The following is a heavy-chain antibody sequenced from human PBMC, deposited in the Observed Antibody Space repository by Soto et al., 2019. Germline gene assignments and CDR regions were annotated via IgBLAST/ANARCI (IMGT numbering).Heavy chain of an antibody. CDR3: IKDGSSGWPYYYGMDV. D-gene: IGHD6-19*01. CDR1: GFTFSIYG. CDR2: ISFDGSNR. V-gene: IGHV3-30*18. Sequence: AGSMRLSSAASGFTFSIYGMHWVRQAPGKGLEWVAVISFDGSNRYYADSVKGRFTISRNNSKNTVYLQMSSLRAEDTAVYYCIKDGSSGWPYYYGMDVWGQGTTVTVSS. J-gene: IGHJ6*02.